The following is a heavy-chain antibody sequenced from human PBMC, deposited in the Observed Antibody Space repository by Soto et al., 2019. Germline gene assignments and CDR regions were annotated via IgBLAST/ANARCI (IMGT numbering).Heavy chain of an antibody. J-gene: IGHJ4*02. CDR2: ISSSSSYI. CDR1: GFTFSSYS. D-gene: IGHD5-18*01. V-gene: IGHV3-21*01. CDR3: AREISDDPYSSYFDY. Sequence: GGSLRLSCAASGFTFSSYSMNWVRQAPGKGLEWVSSISSSSSYIYYADSVKGRFTISRDNAKNSLYLQMNSLRAEDTAVYYCAREISDDPYSSYFDYWGQGTLVTVSS.